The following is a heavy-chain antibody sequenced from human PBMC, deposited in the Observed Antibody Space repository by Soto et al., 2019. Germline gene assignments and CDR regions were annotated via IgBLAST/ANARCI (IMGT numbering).Heavy chain of an antibody. D-gene: IGHD3-9*01. CDR1: GFSLSTSGVG. Sequence: QITLKESGPTLVKPTQTLTLTCTFSGFSLSTSGVGVGWIRQPPGKALEWLALIYWDDDKRYSPSLKSRLTITKDTSKNQVVLTMTNMDPVDTATYCCARSYYDILTGYLDYWGQGTLVTVSS. CDR3: ARSYYDILTGYLDY. CDR2: IYWDDDK. J-gene: IGHJ4*02. V-gene: IGHV2-5*02.